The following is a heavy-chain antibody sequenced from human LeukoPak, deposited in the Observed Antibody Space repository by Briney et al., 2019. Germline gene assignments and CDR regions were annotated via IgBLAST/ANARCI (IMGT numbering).Heavy chain of an antibody. CDR2: ISYDGSNK. CDR1: GFTFSSYA. J-gene: IGHJ4*02. D-gene: IGHD3-22*01. CDR3: ARDSLDYYDSSGYYYPPFLDY. Sequence: GRSLRLSCAASGFTFSSYAMHWVRQAPGKGLEWVAVISYDGSNKYYADSVKGRFTISRDNAKNSLYLQMNSLRAEDTAVYYCARDSLDYYDSSGYYYPPFLDYWGQGTLVTVSS. V-gene: IGHV3-30-3*01.